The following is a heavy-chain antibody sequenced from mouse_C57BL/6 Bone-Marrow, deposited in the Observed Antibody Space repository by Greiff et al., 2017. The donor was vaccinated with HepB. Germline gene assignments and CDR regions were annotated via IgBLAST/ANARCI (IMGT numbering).Heavy chain of an antibody. CDR3: ARSELAWFAY. V-gene: IGHV1-82*01. CDR2: IYPGDGDT. Sequence: QVQLKESGPELVKPGTSVKISCKASGYAFSSSWMNWVKQRPGKGLEWIGRIYPGDGDTNYNGKFKGKATLTADKSSSTAYMQLSSLTSGDSAVYFCARSELAWFAYWGQGTLVTVSA. D-gene: IGHD4-1*01. CDR1: GYAFSSSW. J-gene: IGHJ3*01.